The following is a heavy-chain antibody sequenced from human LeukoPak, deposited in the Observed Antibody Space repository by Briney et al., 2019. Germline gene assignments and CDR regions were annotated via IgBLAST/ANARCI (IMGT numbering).Heavy chain of an antibody. J-gene: IGHJ3*02. V-gene: IGHV3-33*01. CDR1: GFTLSRYG. Sequence: GGSLRLSCAASGFTLSRYGMHWVRQAPGKGLEWVAVIWNDGRNKYYADSVKGRFTISRDNSKNTVYLQMNSLRAEDTAVYYCARGPGDIVVVPAAHDAFDIWGQGTMVTVSS. D-gene: IGHD2-2*01. CDR2: IWNDGRNK. CDR3: ARGPGDIVVVPAAHDAFDI.